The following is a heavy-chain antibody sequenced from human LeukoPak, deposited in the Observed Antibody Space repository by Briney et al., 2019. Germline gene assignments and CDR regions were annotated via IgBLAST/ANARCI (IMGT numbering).Heavy chain of an antibody. V-gene: IGHV1-2*02. CDR2: INPNSGGT. J-gene: IGHJ4*02. Sequence: ASVTVSCKASGYTFTGYYMHWVRQAPGQGLEWMGWINPNSGGTNYAQKFQGRVTMTRDTSISTVYMELSRMRSDDTAVYYCAREITMIVVVFDYWGQGTLVTVSS. CDR3: AREITMIVVVFDY. D-gene: IGHD3-22*01. CDR1: GYTFTGYY.